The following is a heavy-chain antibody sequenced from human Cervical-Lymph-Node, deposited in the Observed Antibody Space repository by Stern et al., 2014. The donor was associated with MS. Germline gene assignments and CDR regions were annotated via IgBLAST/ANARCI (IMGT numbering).Heavy chain of an antibody. D-gene: IGHD6-13*01. CDR3: ASAYSSSHYYFDY. Sequence: QVQLMQSGGGVVQPGRSLRLSCAASGFSFSRYAMHWVRQAPGKGLECEGLMWYDGSNPYYADSVTGRFTISRDNFKNTLYLQMNSLRAEDTAVYYCASAYSSSHYYFDYWGQGTLVTVSS. CDR1: GFSFSRYA. J-gene: IGHJ4*02. CDR2: MWYDGSNP. V-gene: IGHV3-33*01.